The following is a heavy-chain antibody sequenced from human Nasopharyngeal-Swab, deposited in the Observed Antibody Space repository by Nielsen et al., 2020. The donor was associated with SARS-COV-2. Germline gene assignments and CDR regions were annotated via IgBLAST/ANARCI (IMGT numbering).Heavy chain of an antibody. CDR1: GFTFSSYE. CDR3: AREPPGRWLQLVFGY. V-gene: IGHV3-48*03. J-gene: IGHJ4*02. D-gene: IGHD5-24*01. Sequence: GESLKISCAASGFTFSSYEMNWVRQAPGKGLEWVSYISSSGSTIYYADSVKGRFTISRDNAKNSLYLQMNSLRAEDTAVYYCAREPPGRWLQLVFGYWGQGTLVTVSS. CDR2: ISSSGSTI.